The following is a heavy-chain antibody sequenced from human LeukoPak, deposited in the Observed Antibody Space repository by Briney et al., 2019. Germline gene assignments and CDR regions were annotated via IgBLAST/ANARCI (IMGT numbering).Heavy chain of an antibody. J-gene: IGHJ5*02. CDR2: INPNSGGT. Sequence: ASVKVSCKASGYTFTGYYMHWVRQAPGQGLEWMGWINPNSGGTNYAQKFQGRVTMTRDTSISTAYMELSRLRSDDTAVYYCARPRGVLGITFFEVEPTGGNWFDPWGQGTLVTVSS. CDR1: GYTFTGYY. V-gene: IGHV1-2*02. D-gene: IGHD3-3*01. CDR3: ARPRGVLGITFFEVEPTGGNWFDP.